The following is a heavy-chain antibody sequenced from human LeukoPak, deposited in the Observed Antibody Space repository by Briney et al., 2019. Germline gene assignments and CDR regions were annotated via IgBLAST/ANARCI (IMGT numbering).Heavy chain of an antibody. CDR2: IYYSGST. Sequence: SETLSLTCTVSGVSISSYYWSWIRQPPGKGLEWIGYIYYSGSTNYNPSLKSRVTISVDTSKNQFSLKLSSVTAADTAVYYCARTRKWPQGAFDIWGQGTMVTVSS. CDR1: GVSISSYY. CDR3: ARTRKWPQGAFDI. V-gene: IGHV4-59*01. D-gene: IGHD5-12*01. J-gene: IGHJ3*02.